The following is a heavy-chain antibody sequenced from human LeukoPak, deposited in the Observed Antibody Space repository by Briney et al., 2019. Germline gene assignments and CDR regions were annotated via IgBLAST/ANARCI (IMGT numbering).Heavy chain of an antibody. J-gene: IGHJ4*02. D-gene: IGHD1-1*01. Sequence: GGSLRLSCVASGFTFRIYVMSWVRQAPGKGLEWVSAISASGDSASYADSVKGRATIYRENSKNTLYLQMSSLRADDTAVYYCAKLVDWNYFDYWGQGTLVTVSS. CDR3: AKLVDWNYFDY. CDR2: ISASGDSA. V-gene: IGHV3-23*01. CDR1: GFTFRIYV.